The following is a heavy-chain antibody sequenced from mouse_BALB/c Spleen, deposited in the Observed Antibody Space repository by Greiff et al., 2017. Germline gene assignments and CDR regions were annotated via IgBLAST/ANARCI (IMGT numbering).Heavy chain of an antibody. D-gene: IGHD2-4*01. CDR1: GYSITSDYA. CDR3: ARSDDYGSAWFAY. Sequence: EVQLQESGPGLVKPSQSLSLTCTVTGYSITSDYAWNWIRQFPGNKLEWMGYISYSGSTSYNPSLKSRISITRDTSKNQFFLQLNSVTTEDTATYYCARSDDYGSAWFAYWGQGTLVTVSA. CDR2: ISYSGST. V-gene: IGHV3-2*02. J-gene: IGHJ3*01.